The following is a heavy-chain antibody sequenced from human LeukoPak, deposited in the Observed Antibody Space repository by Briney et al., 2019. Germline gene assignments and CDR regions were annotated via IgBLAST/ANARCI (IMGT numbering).Heavy chain of an antibody. CDR1: GYTFTDYY. CDR3: ATSFGSGYYY. Sequence: ASVKVSCKVSGYTFTDYYMHWVQQAPGKELEWMGLVDPEDGETIYAEKFQGRVTITADTSTDTAYMELSSLRSEDTAVYYCATSFGSGYYYWGQGTLVTVSS. D-gene: IGHD3-22*01. CDR2: VDPEDGET. J-gene: IGHJ4*02. V-gene: IGHV1-69-2*01.